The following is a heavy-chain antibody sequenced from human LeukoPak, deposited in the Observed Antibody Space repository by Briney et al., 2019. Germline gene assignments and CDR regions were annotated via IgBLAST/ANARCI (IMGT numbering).Heavy chain of an antibody. D-gene: IGHD1-26*01. CDR2: ISGSGAST. V-gene: IGHV3-23*01. Sequence: GGSLRLSCLTSGFTFSTNAMSWVRQAPGEGLEWISGISGSGASTYYADSVTGRFTISRDNSRNTLYLQMNSLRGDDTAVYYCAKDVGKWESLHFFDYWGQGTLVTVSS. J-gene: IGHJ4*02. CDR3: AKDVGKWESLHFFDY. CDR1: GFTFSTNA.